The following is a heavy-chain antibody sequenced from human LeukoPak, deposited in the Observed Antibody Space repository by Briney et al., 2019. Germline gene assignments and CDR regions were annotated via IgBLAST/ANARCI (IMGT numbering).Heavy chain of an antibody. CDR2: IYYSGST. CDR1: GGSISSYY. CDR3: ARAECSGGSCSHDAFDI. D-gene: IGHD2-15*01. Sequence: SETLSLTCTVSGGSISSYYWSWIRQPPGKGLEWIGYIYYSGSTNYNPSLKSRVTISVDTSKNQFSLKLSSVTAADTAVYYCARAECSGGSCSHDAFDIWGQGTMVTVSS. V-gene: IGHV4-59*12. J-gene: IGHJ3*02.